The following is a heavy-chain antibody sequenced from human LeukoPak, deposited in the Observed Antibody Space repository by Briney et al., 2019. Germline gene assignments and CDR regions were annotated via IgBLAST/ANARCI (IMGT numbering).Heavy chain of an antibody. J-gene: IGHJ4*02. CDR2: IYSSGST. CDR1: GGSISSYY. Sequence: SEALSLTCTVSGGSISSYYWSWIRQPPGKGLEWIGYIYSSGSTNYNPSLKSRITISVDTSKNQFSLKLSSVTAADTAVYYCARFAYCGGHCWYYFDYWGQGSLVTVSS. V-gene: IGHV4-59*01. D-gene: IGHD2-21*02. CDR3: ARFAYCGGHCWYYFDY.